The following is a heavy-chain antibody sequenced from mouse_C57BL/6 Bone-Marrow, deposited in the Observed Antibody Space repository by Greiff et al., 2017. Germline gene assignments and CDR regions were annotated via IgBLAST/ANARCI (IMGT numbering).Heavy chain of an antibody. CDR2: ISSGGSYT. J-gene: IGHJ4*01. CDR3: ARLTTVVDAMDY. Sequence: EVQLQQSGGDLVKPGGSLKLSCAASGFTFSSYGMSWVRPTPDKRLEWVATISSGGSYTYYPDSVKGRFTISRDNAKNTLYLQMSGLKSEDTAMYYCARLTTVVDAMDYWGQGTSVTVSS. D-gene: IGHD1-1*01. CDR1: GFTFSSYG. V-gene: IGHV5-6*01.